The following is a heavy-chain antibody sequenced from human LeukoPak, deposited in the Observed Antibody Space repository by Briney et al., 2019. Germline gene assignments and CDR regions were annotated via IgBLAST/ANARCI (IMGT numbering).Heavy chain of an antibody. CDR2: IYYSGST. D-gene: IGHD5-18*01. V-gene: IGHV4-30-4*08. Sequence: SETLSLTCTVSGGSISSGDYYWSWIRQPPGKGLEWIGYIYYSGSTYYNPSLKSRVTISVDTSKNQFSLKLSSVTAADTAVYYCARDFDTAMVTPYFDYWGQGTLVTVSS. CDR1: GGSISSGDYY. J-gene: IGHJ4*02. CDR3: ARDFDTAMVTPYFDY.